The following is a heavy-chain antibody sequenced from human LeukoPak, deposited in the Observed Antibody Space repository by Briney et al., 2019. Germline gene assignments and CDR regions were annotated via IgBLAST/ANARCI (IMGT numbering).Heavy chain of an antibody. CDR2: IYQSGSS. CDR3: ARYDFWSGYDV. Sequence: SETLSLTCAVSGGSISSGGYSWSWIRQPPGKGLEWIGYIYQSGSSYCNPSLKSRVTISVDRSKNQFSLKLSSVTAADTAVYYCARYDFWSGYDVCGQGTTVTVSS. V-gene: IGHV4-30-2*01. D-gene: IGHD3-3*01. J-gene: IGHJ6*02. CDR1: GGSISSGGYS.